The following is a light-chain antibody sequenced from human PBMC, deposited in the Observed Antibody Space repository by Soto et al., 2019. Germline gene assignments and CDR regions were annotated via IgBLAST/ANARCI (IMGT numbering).Light chain of an antibody. CDR3: AAWDDSLNCPV. J-gene: IGLJ2*01. Sequence: QSVLTQPPSASGTPGQRVTISCSGSSSNIGTNTVNWYQQLPGTAPKLLIYTNSHRPSGVPDRFSGSKSGTSASLAISGLQSEDEADYYCAAWDDSLNCPVFGGGTKLTVL. CDR2: TNS. CDR1: SSNIGTNT. V-gene: IGLV1-44*01.